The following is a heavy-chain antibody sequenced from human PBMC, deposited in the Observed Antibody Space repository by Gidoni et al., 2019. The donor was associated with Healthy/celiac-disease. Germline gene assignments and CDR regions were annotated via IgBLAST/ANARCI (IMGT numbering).Heavy chain of an antibody. Sequence: QVQLVQSGAEVKKPGPSVKVPCKASGGTFSSYAISWVRQAPGQGLEGMGGIIPIFGTANYAQKFQGRVTITADESTSTAYMELSSLRSEDTAVYYCASTAVYGDYVVRWFDPWGQGTLVTVSS. CDR3: ASTAVYGDYVVRWFDP. J-gene: IGHJ5*02. V-gene: IGHV1-69*01. D-gene: IGHD4-17*01. CDR2: IIPIFGTA. CDR1: GGTFSSYA.